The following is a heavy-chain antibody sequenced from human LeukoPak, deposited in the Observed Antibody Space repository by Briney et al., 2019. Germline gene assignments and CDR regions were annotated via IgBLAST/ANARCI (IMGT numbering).Heavy chain of an antibody. J-gene: IGHJ4*02. V-gene: IGHV3-11*06. D-gene: IGHD3-10*01. CDR3: ARSMVRGGPFDY. CDR1: GFTFSDYY. CDR2: ISSSGSYT. Sequence: KPGGSLRLSCAASGFTFSDYYMNWIRQALGKGLEWVSYISSSGSYTNYADSVKGRFTISRDNAKNSLYLQMNSLRAEDTAVYYCARSMVRGGPFDYWGQGTLVTVSS.